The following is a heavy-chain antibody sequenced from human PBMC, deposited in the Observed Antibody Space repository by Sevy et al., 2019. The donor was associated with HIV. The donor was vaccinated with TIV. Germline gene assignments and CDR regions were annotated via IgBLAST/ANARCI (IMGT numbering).Heavy chain of an antibody. D-gene: IGHD3-22*01. Sequence: SETLSLTCTVSGGSISSSSYYWGWIRQPPGKGLEWIGSIYYSGSTYYYPSLKSRVTISVDTSKNQFSLKLSSVTAADTAVYYCARQTPLPRAMIVVVGHFDYWGQGTLVTVSS. CDR3: ARQTPLPRAMIVVVGHFDY. V-gene: IGHV4-39*01. J-gene: IGHJ4*02. CDR2: IYYSGST. CDR1: GGSISSSSYY.